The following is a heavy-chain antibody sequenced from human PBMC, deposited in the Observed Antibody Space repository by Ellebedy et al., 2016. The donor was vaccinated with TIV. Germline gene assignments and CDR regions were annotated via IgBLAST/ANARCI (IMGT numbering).Heavy chain of an antibody. CDR2: ISTLSSHI. V-gene: IGHV3-21*01. J-gene: IGHJ4*02. CDR1: GFTFTDSA. CDR3: AREAGYSSTCPFDS. Sequence: GESLKISCAASGFTFTDSAMNWVRQAPGKGLEWVSSISTLSSHIFQEDSVKGRFTISRDDAQNSLNLQMNSLTAADTDFYYCAREAGYSSTCPFDSWGQGTLVTVSS. D-gene: IGHD6-13*01.